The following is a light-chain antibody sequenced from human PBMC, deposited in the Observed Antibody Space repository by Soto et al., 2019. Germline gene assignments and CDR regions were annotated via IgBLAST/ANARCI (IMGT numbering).Light chain of an antibody. CDR3: CSYTSSSTLDVV. J-gene: IGLJ2*01. Sequence: QSALTQPASVSGSPGQSITISCTGTSGDVGSYNLVSWYQQLPGKAPKFIIYAVSKRPSGVSNRFSGSKSGNTASLTISGLQAEDEAHYYCCSYTSSSTLDVVFGGGTKLTVL. CDR1: SGDVGSYNL. V-gene: IGLV2-14*02. CDR2: AVS.